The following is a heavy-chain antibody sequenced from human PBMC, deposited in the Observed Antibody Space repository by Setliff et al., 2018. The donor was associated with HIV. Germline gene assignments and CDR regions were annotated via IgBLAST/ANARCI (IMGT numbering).Heavy chain of an antibody. V-gene: IGHV3-30*04. CDR3: ARGVTYDSTFSPSYSGPNY. J-gene: IGHJ4*02. Sequence: PGGSLRLSCAASGFTFSSYVMHWVRQAPGKGLEWVAVISSDGSDMFYIKSVKGRFTVYRDNSNSTLFLQMNGLRDEDTALYYCARGVTYDSTFSPSYSGPNYWGQGTLVTVSS. CDR1: GFTFSSYV. CDR2: ISSDGSDM. D-gene: IGHD6-19*01.